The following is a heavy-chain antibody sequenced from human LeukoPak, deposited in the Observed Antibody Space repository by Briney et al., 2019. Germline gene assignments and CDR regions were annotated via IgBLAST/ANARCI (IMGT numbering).Heavy chain of an antibody. J-gene: IGHJ4*02. CDR2: IIPILGIA. CDR1: GGTFSSYA. Sequence: GASVKVSCKASGGTFSSYAISWVRQAPGRGLEWMGRIIPILGIANYAQKFQGRVTFTADKSTSIAYMELSSLRSEDTAVYYCARELAVAGSTGPIDYWGQGTLVTVSS. CDR3: ARELAVAGSTGPIDY. D-gene: IGHD6-19*01. V-gene: IGHV1-69*04.